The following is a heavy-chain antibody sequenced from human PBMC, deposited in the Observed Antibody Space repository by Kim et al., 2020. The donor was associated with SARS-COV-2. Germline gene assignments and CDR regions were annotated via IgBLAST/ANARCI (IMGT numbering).Heavy chain of an antibody. CDR3: ASLSRVKDAFDI. J-gene: IGHJ3*02. V-gene: IGHV4-31*03. CDR2: IYYSGST. CDR1: GGSISSGGYY. D-gene: IGHD3-22*01. Sequence: SETLSLTCTVSGGSISSGGYYWSWIRQHPGKGLEWIGYIYYSGSTYYNPSLKSRVTISVDTSKNQFSLKLSSVTAADTAVYYCASLSRVKDAFDIWGQGTMVTVSS.